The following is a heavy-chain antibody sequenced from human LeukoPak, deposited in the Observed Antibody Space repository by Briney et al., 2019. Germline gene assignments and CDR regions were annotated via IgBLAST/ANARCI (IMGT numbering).Heavy chain of an antibody. J-gene: IGHJ4*02. CDR1: GFTVSSNY. V-gene: IGHV3-49*04. D-gene: IGHD3-22*01. Sequence: GGSLRLSCAASGFTVSSNYMSWVRQPPGKGLEWVGFIRSKAYGGTIEYDASVRGRFSISRDDSRSIAYLQMNSLKTEDTAFYYCTRGTYYYDRTGYFTDYWGQGTLVTVSS. CDR3: TRGTYYYDRTGYFTDY. CDR2: IRSKAYGGTI.